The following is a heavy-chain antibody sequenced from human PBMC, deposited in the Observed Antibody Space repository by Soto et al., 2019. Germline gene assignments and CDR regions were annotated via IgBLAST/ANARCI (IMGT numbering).Heavy chain of an antibody. V-gene: IGHV4-34*01. Sequence: QVQLQQWGAGLLKPSETLSLTCAVYGGSFRGYYWCWIRHSPGKGLEWIGEVSHRVSTNENPCLKSRVTISVDTNKNQFYLTLRSVTAADTAVYYCARGISMILAVQGDPSDEYDFDSWGRGTLVTVSS. CDR3: ARGISMILAVQGDPSDEYDFDS. J-gene: IGHJ4*02. CDR2: VSHRVST. CDR1: GGSFRGYY. D-gene: IGHD3-22*01.